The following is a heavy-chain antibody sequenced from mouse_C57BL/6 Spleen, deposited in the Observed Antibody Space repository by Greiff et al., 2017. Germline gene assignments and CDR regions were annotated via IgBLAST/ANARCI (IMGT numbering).Heavy chain of an antibody. J-gene: IGHJ4*01. CDR2: INPGSGGT. CDR1: GYAFTNYL. CDR3: AKDSSGYVRAMDY. D-gene: IGHD3-2*02. V-gene: IGHV1-54*01. Sequence: VQLQQSGAELVRPGTSVKVSCKASGYAFTNYLIEWVKQRPGQGLEWIGVINPGSGGTNYNEKFKGKATLTADKSSSTAYMQLSSLTSEDSAVNFCAKDSSGYVRAMDYWGQGTSVTVSS.